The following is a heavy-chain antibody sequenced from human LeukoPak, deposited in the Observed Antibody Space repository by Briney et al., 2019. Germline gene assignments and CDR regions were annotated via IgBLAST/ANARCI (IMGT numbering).Heavy chain of an antibody. D-gene: IGHD6-6*01. CDR1: GGTFSSYA. Sequence: ASVKVSCKASGGTFSSYAISWVRQAPGQGLEWMGRIIPILGIANYAQKFQGRVTTTADKSTSTAYMELSSLRSEDTAVYYCARSLGWKSIAARPPDYWGQGTLVTVSS. V-gene: IGHV1-69*04. CDR2: IIPILGIA. J-gene: IGHJ4*02. CDR3: ARSLGWKSIAARPPDY.